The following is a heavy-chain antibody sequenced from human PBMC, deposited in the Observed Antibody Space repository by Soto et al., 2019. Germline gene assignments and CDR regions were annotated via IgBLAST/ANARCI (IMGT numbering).Heavy chain of an antibody. V-gene: IGHV4-31*03. CDR3: ARMSAGIVVVPATGVDVFDI. Sequence: SETLSLTCTFSGGSISSGGYYWSWIRQHPGKGLEWIGYIYYSGSTYYNPSLQSRVTISVDTSKNKFSLRLNSVTAADTAVYYCARMSAGIVVVPATGVDVFDIWGQGTMVT. CDR2: IYYSGST. CDR1: GGSISSGGYY. J-gene: IGHJ3*02. D-gene: IGHD2-15*01.